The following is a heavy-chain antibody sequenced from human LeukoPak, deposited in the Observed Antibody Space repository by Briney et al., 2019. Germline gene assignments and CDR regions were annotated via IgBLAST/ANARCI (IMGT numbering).Heavy chain of an antibody. CDR1: GYTFTGYY. CDR3: ARVRQQLYYYYGMDV. J-gene: IGHJ6*02. V-gene: IGHV1-2*02. D-gene: IGHD6-13*01. Sequence: ASVKVSCKASGYTFTGYYMHWVRQAPGQGLEWMGWINPNSGGTNYAQKFQGRVTMTRDTSISTAYMELSRLRSDDTAVYYCARVRQQLYYYYGMDVWGQGTTVTVSS. CDR2: INPNSGGT.